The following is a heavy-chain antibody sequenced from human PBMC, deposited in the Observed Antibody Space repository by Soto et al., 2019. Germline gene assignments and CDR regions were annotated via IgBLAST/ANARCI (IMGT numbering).Heavy chain of an antibody. D-gene: IGHD1-20*01. CDR2: ILQTGHT. J-gene: IGHJ4*01. CDR1: GDSFCGPIW. V-gene: IGHV4-4*02. CDR3: APPPRRVGGKWYIDY. Sequence: QVQLQESGPGLVKPSGTLTLTCAVSGDSFCGPIWWSWVRQPPGKGLEWIGDILQTGHTDYSPSLSSRLTISTDTSKRECSLNLTSVTATDTAVYYCAPPPRRVGGKWYIDYWGHGVLVTVSS.